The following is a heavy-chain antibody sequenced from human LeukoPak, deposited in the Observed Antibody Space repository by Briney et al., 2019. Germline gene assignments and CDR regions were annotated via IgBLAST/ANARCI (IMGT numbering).Heavy chain of an antibody. D-gene: IGHD6-13*01. V-gene: IGHV3-53*01. CDR1: GFTVSSNY. J-gene: IGHJ3*02. CDR2: IYSGGST. CDR3: ARVYSSSWAFDI. Sequence: GGSLRLSCAASGFTVSSNYMSWVRQAPGKGLEWVSVIYSGGSTYYADSMKGRFTISRDNSKNTLYLQMNSLRAEDTAVYYCARVYSSSWAFDIWGQGTMVTVSS.